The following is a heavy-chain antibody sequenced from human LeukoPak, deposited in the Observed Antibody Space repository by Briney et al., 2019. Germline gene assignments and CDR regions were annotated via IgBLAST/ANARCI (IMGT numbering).Heavy chain of an antibody. CDR3: ARRATGSYSDY. V-gene: IGHV4-39*01. CDR2: ISYSGST. J-gene: IGHJ4*02. D-gene: IGHD1-26*01. Sequence: PSETLSLTCTVSGVSISSSTYSWVWIRQPPGKGLEWIASISYSGSTYYNPSLKSRVTISVDTSKNQFSLKANSVTAADTAVYYCARRATGSYSDYWGQGTLVTVSS. CDR1: GVSISSSTYS.